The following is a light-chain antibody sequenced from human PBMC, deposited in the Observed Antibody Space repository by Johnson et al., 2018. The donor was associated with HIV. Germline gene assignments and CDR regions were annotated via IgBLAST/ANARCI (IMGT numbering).Light chain of an antibody. V-gene: IGLV1-51*01. Sequence: QPVLTQPPSVSAAPGQKVTISCSGSTSNIGKSYVSWYQQLPGTAPKLLIYDNNRRPSGTPDRFSGSKSGTSATLAITGLQTGDEADYYCGTWDSSLSAGVFGTGTKVTVL. CDR3: GTWDSSLSAGV. J-gene: IGLJ1*01. CDR1: TSNIGKSY. CDR2: DNN.